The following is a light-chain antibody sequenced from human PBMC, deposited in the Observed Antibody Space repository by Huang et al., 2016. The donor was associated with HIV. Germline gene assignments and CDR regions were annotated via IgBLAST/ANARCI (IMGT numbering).Light chain of an antibody. V-gene: IGKV3D-15*01. CDR1: QGVSNN. CDR3: QHYNNCPPWT. Sequence: EIVMTQSPATLSVSPGERATLSCRASQGVSNNIAWYQQKPGQTPRLLIHGASTRATGIAAKFSGRGSGTDFTLTITSLQPEDSAVYYCQHYNNCPPWTFGPGTQVEI. CDR2: GAS. J-gene: IGKJ1*01.